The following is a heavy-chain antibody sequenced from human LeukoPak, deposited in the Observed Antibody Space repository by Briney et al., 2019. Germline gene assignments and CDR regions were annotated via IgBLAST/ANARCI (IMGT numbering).Heavy chain of an antibody. CDR2: ISYDGSLK. Sequence: GGSLRLSCAACGFTFSSYGMHWVRQAPGKGLEWVAAISYDGSLKYYADSVKGRVTISRDNSKSSLYLQMDSLRAEDTAVYYCAEPREHSSRWYFDYWGQGTLVAVSS. D-gene: IGHD6-13*01. CDR1: GFTFSSYG. CDR3: AEPREHSSRWYFDY. J-gene: IGHJ4*02. V-gene: IGHV3-30*18.